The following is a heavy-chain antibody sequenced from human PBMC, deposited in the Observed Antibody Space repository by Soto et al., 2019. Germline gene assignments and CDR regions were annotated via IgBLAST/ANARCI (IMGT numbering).Heavy chain of an antibody. CDR1: GGSFSGYY. D-gene: IGHD3-10*01. CDR3: ARVSGIYYYGMDV. Sequence: QVQLQQWGAGLLKPSETLSLTCAVYGGSFSGYYWRWIRQPPRKGLEWIGETDHRGSTNYNPSLKCRVTISVDTSKNQFALKVSSVTAADTAVYFCARVSGIYYYGMDVWGQGTTVTVSS. J-gene: IGHJ6*02. V-gene: IGHV4-34*01. CDR2: TDHRGST.